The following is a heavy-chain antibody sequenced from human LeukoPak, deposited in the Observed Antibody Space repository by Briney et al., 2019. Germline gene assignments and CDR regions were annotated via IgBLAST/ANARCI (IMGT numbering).Heavy chain of an antibody. J-gene: IGHJ4*02. D-gene: IGHD4-23*01. Sequence: PGGSLRLSCAASGFTFSSYEMNWVRQAPGKGLEWVSYISSSSSTIYYADSVKGRFTISRDNAKNSLYLQMNSLRAEDTAVYYCARDPLDDYGGNCFFDYWGQGTLVTVSS. CDR1: GFTFSSYE. V-gene: IGHV3-48*01. CDR2: ISSSSSTI. CDR3: ARDPLDDYGGNCFFDY.